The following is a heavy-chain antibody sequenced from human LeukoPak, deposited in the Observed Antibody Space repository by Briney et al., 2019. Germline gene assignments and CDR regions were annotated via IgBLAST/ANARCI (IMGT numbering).Heavy chain of an antibody. CDR1: GFTFSTYA. Sequence: PGGSLRLSCAASGFTFSTYAMNWIRQAPGKGLEWISYITGSRGPIYYADSVKGRFTISRDNANNSLFLHMNSLRAEDTAVYYCARDLSVVTLEGFDSRGQGTLVTVSS. CDR2: ITGSRGPI. D-gene: IGHD4-23*01. J-gene: IGHJ4*02. CDR3: ARDLSVVTLEGFDS. V-gene: IGHV3-48*01.